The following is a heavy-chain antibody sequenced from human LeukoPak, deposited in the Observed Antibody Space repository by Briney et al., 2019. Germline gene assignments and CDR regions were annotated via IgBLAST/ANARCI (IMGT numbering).Heavy chain of an antibody. CDR2: INPSGGST. J-gene: IGHJ4*02. CDR1: GYTFTSYY. V-gene: IGHV1-46*01. D-gene: IGHD6-19*01. CDR3: ARDQVAVAGAEFDY. Sequence: ASVKVPCKASGYTFTSYYMHWVRQAPGQGLGWMGIINPSGGSTSYAQKFQGRVTMTRDMSTSTVYMELSSLRSEDMAVYYCARDQVAVAGAEFDYWGQGTLVTVSS.